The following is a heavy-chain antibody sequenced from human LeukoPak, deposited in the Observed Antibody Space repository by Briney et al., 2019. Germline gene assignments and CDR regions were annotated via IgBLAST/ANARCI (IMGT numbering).Heavy chain of an antibody. J-gene: IGHJ3*02. Sequence: SSETLSLTCTVSGGSISSSSYYWGWIRQPPGKGLEWIGSIYYSGSTYYNPSLKSRVTISVDTSKNQFSLKLSSVTAADTAVYYCARDLQYYYDSSGYPHDAFDIWGQGTMVTVSS. CDR1: GGSISSSSYY. D-gene: IGHD3-22*01. V-gene: IGHV4-39*07. CDR2: IYYSGST. CDR3: ARDLQYYYDSSGYPHDAFDI.